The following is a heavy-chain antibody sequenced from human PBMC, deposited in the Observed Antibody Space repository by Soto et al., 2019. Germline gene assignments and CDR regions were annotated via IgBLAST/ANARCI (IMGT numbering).Heavy chain of an antibody. Sequence: PSETLCLTCTVSGGSISSSSYYWGWIRQPPGKGLEWIGSIYYSGSTYYNPSLKSRVTISVDSSKYQYSLKQSSVTAADTAVYYCARHWLQLWLVKFDYWGQGTLVTVSS. CDR3: ARHWLQLWLVKFDY. V-gene: IGHV4-39*01. CDR2: IYYSGST. J-gene: IGHJ4*02. D-gene: IGHD5-18*01. CDR1: GGSISSSSYY.